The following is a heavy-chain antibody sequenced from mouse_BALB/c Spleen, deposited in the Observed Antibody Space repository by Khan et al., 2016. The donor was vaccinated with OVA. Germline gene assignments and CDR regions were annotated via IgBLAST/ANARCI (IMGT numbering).Heavy chain of an antibody. D-gene: IGHD1-1*01. CDR1: GYTFTSYW. CDR2: LGTGSGST. J-gene: IGHJ4*01. CDR3: ARSNYYGGSLYAMDY. V-gene: IGHV1S41*01. Sequence: DLVKPGASVKLSCKASGYTFTSYWIYWIKQRPGEGLEWIGRLGTGSGSTYYNEMFKGKATLTVDTSSSTAYIQLSSLSSEDSAVYFCARSNYYGGSLYAMDYWGQGTSVTVSS.